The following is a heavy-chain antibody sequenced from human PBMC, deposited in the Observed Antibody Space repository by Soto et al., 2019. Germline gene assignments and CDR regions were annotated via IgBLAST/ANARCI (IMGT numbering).Heavy chain of an antibody. J-gene: IGHJ4*02. CDR3: AGRPVTYYFDY. D-gene: IGHD4-17*01. Sequence: QVQLVESGGGVVQPGRSLRLSCAASGFTFSNYAMHWVRQAPGKGLEWVAVISYDGSNKYYADSVKGRFTISRDNSKNTVYLEMNSLRAEDTAVYYCAGRPVTYYFDYWGQGTLVTVSS. CDR2: ISYDGSNK. V-gene: IGHV3-30-3*01. CDR1: GFTFSNYA.